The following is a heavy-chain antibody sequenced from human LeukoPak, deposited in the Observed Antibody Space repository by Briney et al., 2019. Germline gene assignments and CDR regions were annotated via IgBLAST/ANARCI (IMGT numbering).Heavy chain of an antibody. CDR2: INSDGRST. J-gene: IGHJ4*02. Sequence: GGSLRLSCAASGFTFSNYWMHWVRQAPGKGLVWVSRINSDGRSTNYADSVKGRFTISRDNAKNSLYLQMNSLRAEDTAVYYCARVWFGESSGPLVYWGQGTLVTVSS. V-gene: IGHV3-74*01. CDR1: GFTFSNYW. CDR3: ARVWFGESSGPLVY. D-gene: IGHD3-10*01.